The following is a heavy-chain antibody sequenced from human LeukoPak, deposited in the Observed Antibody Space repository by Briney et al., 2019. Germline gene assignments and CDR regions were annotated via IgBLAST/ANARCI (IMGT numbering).Heavy chain of an antibody. D-gene: IGHD2-2*01. CDR1: GFTFSSYA. Sequence: GGSLRLSCAASGFTFSSYAMSWVRQAPGKGLEWASAISGMVGRTYYADSVKGRFTIPRANAKNSLYLQMNSVRAEDTAVYYCAKVGCSSTSCYRLGMELDYWGQGTLVTVSS. J-gene: IGHJ4*02. CDR3: AKVGCSSTSCYRLGMELDY. CDR2: ISGMVGRT. V-gene: IGHV3-23*01.